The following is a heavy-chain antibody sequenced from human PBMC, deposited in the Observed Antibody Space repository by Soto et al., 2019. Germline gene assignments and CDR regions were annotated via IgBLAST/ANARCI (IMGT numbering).Heavy chain of an antibody. CDR1: GITHDDYA. J-gene: IGHJ4*02. V-gene: IGHV3-9*01. Sequence: LRLSCTASGITHDDYAMHWVRQAPGKGLEWVSGFSWNGGSIGYADSVKGRFTISRDNAKNSLLLQMNSLRPEDTALYYCVKGRQLYYFDSWGQGTLVTVSS. D-gene: IGHD1-1*01. CDR2: FSWNGGSI. CDR3: VKGRQLYYFDS.